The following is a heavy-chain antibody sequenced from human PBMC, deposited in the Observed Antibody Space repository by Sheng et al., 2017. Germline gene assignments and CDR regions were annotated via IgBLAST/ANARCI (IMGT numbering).Heavy chain of an antibody. CDR2: IYPGDSDT. V-gene: IGHV5-51*01. CDR1: GYSLTSYW. J-gene: IGHJ3*02. D-gene: IGHD3-22*01. Sequence: EVQLVQSGAEVKKPGESLKISCKASGYSLTSYWIGWVRQMPGKGLEWMGIIYPGDSDTRYSPSFQGQGTISVDKSISTAYLQWSSLNASDTAMYYCARHIGVLVTAFDIWGQGTMVTVSS. CDR3: ARHIGVLVTAFDI.